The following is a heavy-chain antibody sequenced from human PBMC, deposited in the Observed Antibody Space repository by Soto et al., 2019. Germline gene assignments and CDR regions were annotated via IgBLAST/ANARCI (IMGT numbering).Heavy chain of an antibody. CDR1: GGSISSGGYY. CDR3: ARVVGGYCSGGSCFMIDY. V-gene: IGHV4-31*03. CDR2: IYYSGST. Sequence: SETLSLTCTVSGGSISSGGYYWSWIRQHPGKGLEWIGYIYYSGSTYYNPSLKSRVTISVDTSKNQFSLKLSSVTAADTAVYYCARVVGGYCSGGSCFMIDYWGQGTLVTVS. J-gene: IGHJ4*02. D-gene: IGHD2-15*01.